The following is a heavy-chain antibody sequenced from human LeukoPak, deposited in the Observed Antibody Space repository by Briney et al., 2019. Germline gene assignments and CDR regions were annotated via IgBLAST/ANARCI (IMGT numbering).Heavy chain of an antibody. J-gene: IGHJ3*02. CDR1: GFTFNSDW. V-gene: IGHV3-7*01. CDR2: IKQGESEK. D-gene: IGHD6-13*01. CDR3: ARGGSSNGGWAFDI. Sequence: GGSLRLSCAASGFTFNSDWMAWVRQAPGGGQEWVANIKQGESEKYYVAYVRGPFTIYRDNAQNSLYLQMNSLRAADTAVYYCARGGSSNGGWAFDIWGQGTMVTVSS.